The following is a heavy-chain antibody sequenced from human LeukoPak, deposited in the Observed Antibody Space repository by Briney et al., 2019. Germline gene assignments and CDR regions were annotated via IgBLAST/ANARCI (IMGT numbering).Heavy chain of an antibody. D-gene: IGHD5-18*01. CDR3: ARDRNVDTAMERRALYYYGMDV. J-gene: IGHJ6*02. CDR2: ISSSSSYI. Sequence: GGSLRLSCAASGFTFSSYSMNWVRQGPGKGLEWVSSISSSSSYIYYADSVKGRFTISRDNAKNSLYLQMNSLRAEDTAVYYCARDRNVDTAMERRALYYYGMDVWGQGTTVTVSS. V-gene: IGHV3-21*01. CDR1: GFTFSSYS.